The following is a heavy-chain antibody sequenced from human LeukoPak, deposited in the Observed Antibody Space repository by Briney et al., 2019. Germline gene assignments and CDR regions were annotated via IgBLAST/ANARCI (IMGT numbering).Heavy chain of an antibody. D-gene: IGHD3-22*01. Sequence: GRSLRLSCAASGFTFSSYSMNWVRQAPGKGLEWVSSISSSSSYIYYADSVKGRFTISRDSSRNTLYLQMNSLRAEDTALYYCAKLRDTTGYSPVDYWGQGTLVTVSS. CDR3: AKLRDTTGYSPVDY. CDR1: GFTFSSYS. J-gene: IGHJ4*02. V-gene: IGHV3-21*04. CDR2: ISSSSSYI.